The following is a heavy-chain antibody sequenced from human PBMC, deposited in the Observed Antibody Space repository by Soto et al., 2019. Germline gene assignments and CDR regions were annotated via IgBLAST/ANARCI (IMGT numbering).Heavy chain of an antibody. D-gene: IGHD3-22*01. CDR1: GFTFSSYA. J-gene: IGHJ4*02. CDR3: AKNGRFRSYYDSSGYY. V-gene: IGHV3-23*01. CDR2: ISGSGGST. Sequence: EVQLLESGGGLVQPGGSLRLSCAASGFTFSSYAMSWVRQAPGKGLEWVSAISGSGGSTYYADSVKGRFTISRDNSKNTLYLQMHSLRAEDTAVYYCAKNGRFRSYYDSSGYYWGQGTLVTVSS.